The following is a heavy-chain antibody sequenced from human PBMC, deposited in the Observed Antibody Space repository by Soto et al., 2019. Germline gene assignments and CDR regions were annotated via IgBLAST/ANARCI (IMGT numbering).Heavy chain of an antibody. CDR1: VYTFTGRY. J-gene: IGHJ6*01. CDR2: INTDNGDT. Sequence: ASVKVSWKASVYTFTGRYMHWVRQAPGQVLEWIGWINTDNGDTNYTKKSQGRVTMTRDTSISTAYMELSSMRSEDTAVYYCARASRAGIQLWLYYYYYGMDVWGQGNKVTVSS. V-gene: IGHV1-2*02. CDR3: ARASRAGIQLWLYYYYYGMDV. D-gene: IGHD5-18*01.